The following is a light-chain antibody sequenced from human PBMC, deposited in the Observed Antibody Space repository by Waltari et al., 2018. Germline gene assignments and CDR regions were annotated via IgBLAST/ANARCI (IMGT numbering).Light chain of an antibody. CDR1: QILFYNSNNQNY. J-gene: IGKJ4*01. CDR2: WAS. V-gene: IGKV4-1*01. CDR3: QQYYSTFLT. Sequence: DIVMTQSPESLNVSLGDRATINCKSSQILFYNSNNQNYLAWYQQKPGQPPKVLIYWASSWEAGVPERFSGSGSGTDFTLTITDLQPEDVAVYYCQQYYSTFLTFGGGTKVE.